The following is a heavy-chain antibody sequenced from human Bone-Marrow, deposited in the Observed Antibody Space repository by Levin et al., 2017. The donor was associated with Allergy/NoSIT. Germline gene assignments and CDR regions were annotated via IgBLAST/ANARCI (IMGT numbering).Heavy chain of an antibody. Sequence: SETLSLTCSVSGDSFSSSYWTWIRQPPGKTLEWIGYIYYNGSANYNPSFKSRVAISLDTSKNQFSLKLTSVTAADTAVYYCARDQSGYYDSSGYSNFYDYVGMDVWGLGTTVTVSS. CDR3: ARDQSGYYDSSGYSNFYDYVGMDV. J-gene: IGHJ6*02. V-gene: IGHV4-59*01. D-gene: IGHD3-22*01. CDR1: GDSFSSSY. CDR2: IYYNGSA.